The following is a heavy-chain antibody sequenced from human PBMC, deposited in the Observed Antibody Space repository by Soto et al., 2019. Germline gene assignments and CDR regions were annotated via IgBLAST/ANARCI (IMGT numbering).Heavy chain of an antibody. CDR2: IWYDGSNK. CDR1: GFTFSSYG. Sequence: GGSLRLSCAASGFTFSSYGMHWVRQAPGKGLEWVAVIWYDGSNKYYADSVKGRFTISRDNSKNTLYLQMNSLRAEDTAVYYCARDEVSSSRHIDYWGPGTLVTVSS. J-gene: IGHJ4*02. D-gene: IGHD2-2*01. CDR3: ARDEVSSSRHIDY. V-gene: IGHV3-33*01.